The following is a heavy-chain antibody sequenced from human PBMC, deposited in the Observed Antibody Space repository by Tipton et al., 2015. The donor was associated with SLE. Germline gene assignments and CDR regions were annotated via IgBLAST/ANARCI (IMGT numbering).Heavy chain of an antibody. CDR1: GFSVSSGYY. D-gene: IGHD3-22*01. V-gene: IGHV4-38-2*01. J-gene: IGHJ4*02. CDR2: FYHSGTT. Sequence: TLSLTCSVSGFSVSSGYYWGWIRQPPGKGLEWIGTFYHSGTTYYSSSLKSRVTMSVDTSKNQLSLNLGSLTAADTAIYYCARVHAAGDYDSSGFSNWGRGALVTVSS. CDR3: ARVHAAGDYDSSGFSN.